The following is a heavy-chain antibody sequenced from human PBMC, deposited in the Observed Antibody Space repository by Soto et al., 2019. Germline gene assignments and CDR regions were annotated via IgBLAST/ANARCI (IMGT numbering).Heavy chain of an antibody. J-gene: IGHJ4*02. Sequence: AGCLELSSAASGFTFTRYSMNWVRQAPGKGLEWVSSISSTTNYIYYADSMKGRFTVSRDNAKNSVYLEMNSLSAEDTAVYYCARESEDLTSNFDYWGQGTLVTVSS. CDR2: ISSTTNYI. V-gene: IGHV3-21*01. CDR1: GFTFTRYS. CDR3: ARESEDLTSNFDY.